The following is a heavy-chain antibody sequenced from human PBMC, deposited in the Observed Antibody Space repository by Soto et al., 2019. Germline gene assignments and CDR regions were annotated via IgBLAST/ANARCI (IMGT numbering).Heavy chain of an antibody. CDR2: INAGNGNT. V-gene: IGHV1-3*05. J-gene: IGHJ4*02. CDR3: ARAPGGSSSFVDY. Sequence: QVQLVQSGAEEKKPGASVKVSCKAYGYTFTSYAMHWVRQAHGRRLEWMGWINAGNGNTKYSQKFQGRVTITRDTSASTAYMELSSLRSEDTAVYYCARAPGGSSSFVDYWGQGTLVTVSS. CDR1: GYTFTSYA. D-gene: IGHD6-6*01.